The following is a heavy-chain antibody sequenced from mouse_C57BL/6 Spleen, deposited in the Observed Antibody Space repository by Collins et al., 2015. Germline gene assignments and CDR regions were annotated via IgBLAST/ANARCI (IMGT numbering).Heavy chain of an antibody. Sequence: QVQLQQPGAELVRPGTSVKLSCKASGYTFTSYWMHWVKQRPGQGLEWIGVIDPSDSYTNYNQKFKGKATLTVDTSSSTAYMQLSSLTSEDSAVYYCARWPYYGSSYHFDVWGTGTTVTVSS. CDR2: IDPSDSYT. D-gene: IGHD1-1*01. J-gene: IGHJ1*03. CDR3: ARWPYYGSSYHFDV. CDR1: GYTFTSYW. V-gene: IGHV1-59*01.